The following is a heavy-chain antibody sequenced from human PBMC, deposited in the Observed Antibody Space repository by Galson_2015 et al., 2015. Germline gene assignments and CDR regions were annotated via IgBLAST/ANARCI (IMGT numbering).Heavy chain of an antibody. J-gene: IGHJ4*02. CDR3: TRHLGIGSGSPEF. D-gene: IGHD7-27*01. V-gene: IGHV3-21*01. CDR2: ISGRSTFI. CDR1: GFPFSSYT. Sequence: LRLSCAASGFPFSSYTMNWVRQAPGKGLQWVSSISGRSTFIFYSDSVKGRFTISRDNAKNSLSLQMNSLRGDDTAVYYCTRHLGIGSGSPEFWGQGTLVAISS.